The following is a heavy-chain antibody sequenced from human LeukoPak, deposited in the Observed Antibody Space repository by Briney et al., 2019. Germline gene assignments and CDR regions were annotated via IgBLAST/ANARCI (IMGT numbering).Heavy chain of an antibody. J-gene: IGHJ4*02. CDR1: GGSISIYY. D-gene: IGHD6-6*01. CDR2: IYYSGTT. Sequence: PSETLSLTRTVSGGSISIYYWSWIRQPPGQGLEWIGYIYYSGTTNYNPSLKSRVTISVDTSKNQFSLKLSSVTAADTAVYYCARHGLRAVSSFEYWGQGTLVTVSS. CDR3: ARHGLRAVSSFEY. V-gene: IGHV4-59*08.